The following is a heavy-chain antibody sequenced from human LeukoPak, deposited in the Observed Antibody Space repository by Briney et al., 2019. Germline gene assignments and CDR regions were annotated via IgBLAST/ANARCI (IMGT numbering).Heavy chain of an antibody. CDR3: ARGLVRGVIIQNYGMDV. CDR2: ISSSSSYI. V-gene: IGHV3-21*01. D-gene: IGHD3-10*01. Sequence: GGSLRLSCAASGCTFSSYSMNWVRQAPGKGLEWVSSISSSSSYIYYADSVKGRFTISRDNAKNSLYLQMNSLRAEDTAVYYCARGLVRGVIIQNYGMDVWGQGTTVTVSS. J-gene: IGHJ6*02. CDR1: GCTFSSYS.